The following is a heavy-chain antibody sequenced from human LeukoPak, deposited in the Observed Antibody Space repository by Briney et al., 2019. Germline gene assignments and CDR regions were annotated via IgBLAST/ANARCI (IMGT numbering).Heavy chain of an antibody. CDR1: GFTFSSYA. V-gene: IGHV3-30-3*01. J-gene: IGHJ4*02. Sequence: QPGRSLRLSCAASGFTFSSYAMHWVRQAPGKGLEWVAVISYDGSNKYYADSVKGRFTISRDNSKNTLYLQMNSLRAEDTAVYYCARIYGYGDYRVDYFDYWGQGTLVTVSS. CDR2: ISYDGSNK. CDR3: ARIYGYGDYRVDYFDY. D-gene: IGHD4-17*01.